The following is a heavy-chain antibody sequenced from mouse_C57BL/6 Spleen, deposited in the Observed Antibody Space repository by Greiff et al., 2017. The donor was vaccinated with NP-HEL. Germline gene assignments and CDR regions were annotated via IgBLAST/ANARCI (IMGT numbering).Heavy chain of an antibody. V-gene: IGHV5-12*01. Sequence: EVKLVESGGGLVQPGGSLKLSCAASGFTFSDYYMYWVRQTPEKRLEWVAYISNGGGSTYYPDTVKGRFTIARDNAKNTLYLQMNRLKSEDTAMYYCARDYGSSYWAMDYWGQGASVTVSS. J-gene: IGHJ4*01. D-gene: IGHD1-1*01. CDR1: GFTFSDYY. CDR3: ARDYGSSYWAMDY. CDR2: ISNGGGST.